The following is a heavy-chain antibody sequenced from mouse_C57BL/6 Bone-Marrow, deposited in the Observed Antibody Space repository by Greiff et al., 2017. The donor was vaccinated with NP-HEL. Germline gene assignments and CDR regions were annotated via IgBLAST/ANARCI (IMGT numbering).Heavy chain of an antibody. V-gene: IGHV5-17*01. CDR1: GFTFSDYG. Sequence: EVKLEESGGGLVKPGGSLKLSCAASGFTFSDYGMHWVRQAPEKGLEWVAYISSGSSTIYYADTVKGRFTISRDNAKNTLFLQMTSLRSEDTAMYYCARHDYDGNWFAYWGQGTLVTVSA. D-gene: IGHD2-4*01. J-gene: IGHJ3*01. CDR2: ISSGSSTI. CDR3: ARHDYDGNWFAY.